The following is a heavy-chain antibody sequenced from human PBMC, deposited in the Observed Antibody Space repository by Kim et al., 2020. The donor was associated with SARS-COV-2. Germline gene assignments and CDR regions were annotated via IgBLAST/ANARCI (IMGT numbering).Heavy chain of an antibody. CDR2: LDPEDGET. Sequence: ASVKVSCKVSGYTLTELSMHWVRQAPGKGLEWMGGLDPEDGETIYAQKFQGRVTMTEDTSTDTAYMELSSLRSEDTAVYYCATSPAVAGTYYYYYGMDAWGQGNTVTVSS. V-gene: IGHV1-24*01. J-gene: IGHJ6*02. D-gene: IGHD6-19*01. CDR1: GYTLTELS. CDR3: ATSPAVAGTYYYYYGMDA.